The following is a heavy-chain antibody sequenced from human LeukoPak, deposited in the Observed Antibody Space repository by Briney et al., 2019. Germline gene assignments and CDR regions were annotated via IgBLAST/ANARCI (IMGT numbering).Heavy chain of an antibody. Sequence: GRSLRLSRAASGFTFSSYAMSWVRQAPGKGLEWVSAISGSGGSTYYADSVKGRFTISRDNSKNTLYLQMNSLRAEDTAVYYCAKMSGSGSYYSAYYYYYYMDVWGKGTTVTVSS. V-gene: IGHV3-23*01. CDR2: ISGSGGST. CDR3: AKMSGSGSYYSAYYYYYYMDV. J-gene: IGHJ6*03. D-gene: IGHD3-10*01. CDR1: GFTFSSYA.